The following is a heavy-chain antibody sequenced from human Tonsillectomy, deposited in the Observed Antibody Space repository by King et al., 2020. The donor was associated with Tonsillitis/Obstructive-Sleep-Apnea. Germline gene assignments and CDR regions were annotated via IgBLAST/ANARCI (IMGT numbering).Heavy chain of an antibody. J-gene: IGHJ4*02. Sequence: VKLVESGGGVVQPGRSLRLSCAASGFTFSSYAMYWVRQAPGKGLEWVAIIAYDGSNKYYADSVKGRFTISRDNSKNTLYLQLNSLRAEDTAVYYCARDSLGHYFDYWGQGTLVTVSS. D-gene: IGHD3-16*01. CDR3: ARDSLGHYFDY. CDR2: IAYDGSNK. V-gene: IGHV3-30*04. CDR1: GFTFSSYA.